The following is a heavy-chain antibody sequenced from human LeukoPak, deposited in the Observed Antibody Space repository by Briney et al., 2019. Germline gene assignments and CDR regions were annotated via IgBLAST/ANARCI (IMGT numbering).Heavy chain of an antibody. CDR3: ATTCGWLQFPFDY. CDR1: GYTFTSYY. CDR2: INPSGGST. D-gene: IGHD5-24*01. J-gene: IGHJ4*02. Sequence: ASVKVSCKASGYTFTSYYMHWVRQAPGQGLEWMGIINPSGGSTSYAQKFQGRVTMTRDTSTSTVYMELSSLGSEDTAVYYCATTCGWLQFPFDYWGQGTLVTVSS. V-gene: IGHV1-46*01.